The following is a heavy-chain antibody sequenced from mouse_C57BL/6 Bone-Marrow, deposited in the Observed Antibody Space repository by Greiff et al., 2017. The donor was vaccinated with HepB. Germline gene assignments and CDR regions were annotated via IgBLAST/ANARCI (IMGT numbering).Heavy chain of an antibody. Sequence: EVQLVESGGGLVQPKGSLKLSCAASGFSFNTYAMNWVRQAPGKGLEWVARIRSKSNNYATYYADSVKDRFTISRDDSESMLYLQMNNLKTEDTAMYYCVRIYYDYDVWAMDYWGQGTSVTVSS. CDR3: VRIYYDYDVWAMDY. CDR2: IRSKSNNYAT. CDR1: GFSFNTYA. D-gene: IGHD2-4*01. J-gene: IGHJ4*01. V-gene: IGHV10-1*01.